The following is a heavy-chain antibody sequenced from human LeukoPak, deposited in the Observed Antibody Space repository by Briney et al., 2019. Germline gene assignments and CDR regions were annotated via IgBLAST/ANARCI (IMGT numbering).Heavy chain of an antibody. J-gene: IGHJ3*02. CDR3: AREPTPQYSYNSSSYLGPMDAFDI. CDR2: ISSSGNTI. V-gene: IGHV3-48*03. CDR1: GFTFSSYE. D-gene: IGHD3-22*01. Sequence: GGSLRLSCAASGFTFSSYEMNWVRQAPGKGLDWVSFISSSGNTIYYADSVKGRFTISRDNAKNSLYLQMNSLRAEATAVYYCAREPTPQYSYNSSSYLGPMDAFDIWGQGTMVTVSS.